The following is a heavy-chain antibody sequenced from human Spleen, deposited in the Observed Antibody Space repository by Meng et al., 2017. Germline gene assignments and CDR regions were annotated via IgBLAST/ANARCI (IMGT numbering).Heavy chain of an antibody. Sequence: QVRLQRWGEGLLKPSETLSLTCVVSGGSFSDYYWSWIRQPPGKGLEWIGYIYYSGSTNYNPSLKSRVTISVDTSKNQFSLKLSSVTAADTAVYYCARNDFWSGYFDYWGQGTLVTVSS. CDR1: GGSFSDYY. D-gene: IGHD3-3*01. J-gene: IGHJ4*02. V-gene: IGHV4-34*11. CDR2: IYYSGST. CDR3: ARNDFWSGYFDY.